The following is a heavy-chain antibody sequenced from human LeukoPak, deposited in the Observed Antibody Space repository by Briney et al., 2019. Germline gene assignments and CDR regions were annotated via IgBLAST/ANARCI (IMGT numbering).Heavy chain of an antibody. Sequence: SETLSLTCTVSGGSISSYYWSWIRQPPGKGLEWIGYIYYSGSTNYNPSLKSRVTISVDTSKNQFSLKLSSVTAADTAVYHCARVYYYYYMDVWGKGTTVTVSS. V-gene: IGHV4-59*01. CDR2: IYYSGST. J-gene: IGHJ6*03. CDR3: ARVYYYYYMDV. CDR1: GGSISSYY.